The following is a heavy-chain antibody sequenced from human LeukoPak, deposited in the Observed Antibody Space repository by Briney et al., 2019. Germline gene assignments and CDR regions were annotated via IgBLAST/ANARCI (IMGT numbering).Heavy chain of an antibody. CDR3: AGGGSYEYYYYYMDI. V-gene: IGHV3-48*03. CDR2: ISSSGSTI. CDR1: GFTFSSYE. Sequence: GGSLRLSCAASGFTFSSYEMNWVRQAPGKGLEWVSYISSSGSTIYYADSVKGRFTISRDNSKNTLYLQMNSLRAEDTAVYYCAGGGSYEYYYYYMDIWGKGTTVTVSS. J-gene: IGHJ6*03. D-gene: IGHD2-15*01.